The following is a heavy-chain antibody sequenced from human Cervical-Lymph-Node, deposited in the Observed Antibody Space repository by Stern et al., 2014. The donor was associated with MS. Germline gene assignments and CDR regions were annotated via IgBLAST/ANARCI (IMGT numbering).Heavy chain of an antibody. Sequence: QVQLGQSGAEVTKPGSSVKVSCKASGGTFSKFPSSWVRQAPGQGLEWMGGIFTVFGTPPYAHEFRGRVTITADVSPSTLYMELSSLRSDDTAVYYCALSSETSDRWYSLGYDLWGQGTLVTVSS. CDR2: IFTVFGTP. V-gene: IGHV1-69*01. J-gene: IGHJ5*02. CDR1: GGTFSKFP. CDR3: ALSSETSDRWYSLGYDL. D-gene: IGHD6-13*01.